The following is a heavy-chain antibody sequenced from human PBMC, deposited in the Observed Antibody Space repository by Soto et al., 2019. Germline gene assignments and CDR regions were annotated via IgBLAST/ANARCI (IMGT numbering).Heavy chain of an antibody. D-gene: IGHD2-21*02. CDR1: GYTFSNYA. CDR3: ARVLVFYGGFDP. CDR2: IDAGNGDT. J-gene: IGHJ5*02. Sequence: GASVKVSCKASGYTFSNYAIHWVRQAPGQRLEWMAWIDAGNGDTKYSQKFQGRVTITRDTSARTAFMELRSLTPEDTAVYYCARVLVFYGGFDPWGQGTLVTVSS. V-gene: IGHV1-3*01.